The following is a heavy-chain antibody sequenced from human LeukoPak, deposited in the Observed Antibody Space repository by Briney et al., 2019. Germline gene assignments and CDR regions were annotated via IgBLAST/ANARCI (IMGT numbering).Heavy chain of an antibody. CDR2: ISSSGSTI. J-gene: IGHJ4*02. CDR1: GFTFSSYE. D-gene: IGHD5-12*01. CDR3: ASFTGDIVATTPFDY. V-gene: IGHV3-48*03. Sequence: GGSLRLSCAASGFTFSSYEMNWVRQAPGKGLEWVSYISSSGSTIYYADSVKGRFTISRDNAKNSLYLQMNSLRAEDTAVYYCASFTGDIVATTPFDYWGQGTLVTVSS.